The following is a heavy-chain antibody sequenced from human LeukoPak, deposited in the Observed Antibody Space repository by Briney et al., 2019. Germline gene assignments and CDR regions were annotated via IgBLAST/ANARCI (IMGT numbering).Heavy chain of an antibody. V-gene: IGHV3-11*01. CDR3: AKDRPRYPQFDP. Sequence: GGSLRLSCAASGFTFSDKYMTWIRQAPGKGLEWLAHIDGSGSTMYYANSVKGRFTISRDNSKNTLYLQMNSLRAEDTAVYYCAKDRPRYPQFDPWGQGTLVTVSS. J-gene: IGHJ5*02. CDR2: IDGSGSTM. D-gene: IGHD2-2*02. CDR1: GFTFSDKY.